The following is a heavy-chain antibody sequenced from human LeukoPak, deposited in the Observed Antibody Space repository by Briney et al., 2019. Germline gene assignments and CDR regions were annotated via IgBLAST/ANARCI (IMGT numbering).Heavy chain of an antibody. CDR2: ISGYNGNT. CDR1: GYTFSSYG. V-gene: IGHV1-18*01. J-gene: IGHJ4*02. Sequence: GASVKVSCKASGYTFSSYGIAWVRQAPGQGLEWMGWISGYNGNTNYAQKLQGRVSMTTDTSTTTAYMELRSLRSDDTAVYYCARREMDFDYWGQGTLVTVSS. D-gene: IGHD5-24*01. CDR3: ARREMDFDY.